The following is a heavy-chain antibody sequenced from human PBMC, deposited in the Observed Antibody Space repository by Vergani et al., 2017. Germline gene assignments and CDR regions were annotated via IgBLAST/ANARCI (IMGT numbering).Heavy chain of an antibody. CDR1: GFSFNTYG. Sequence: QVQLVETGGGVVQPGGSLRLYCATSGFSFNTYGAHWVRQAPGKGLDWVAFIGYDGRIKYNAAAVKGRFTISRDTSKKTLSLQMRSLRADDTAVYYCAKDGRENSDYGYFDYWGQGTLVTVSS. CDR3: AKDGRENSDYGYFDY. J-gene: IGHJ4*02. CDR2: IGYDGRIK. V-gene: IGHV3-30*02. D-gene: IGHD4-17*01.